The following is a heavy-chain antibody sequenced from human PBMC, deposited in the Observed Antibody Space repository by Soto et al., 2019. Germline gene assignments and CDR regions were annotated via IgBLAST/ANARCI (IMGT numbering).Heavy chain of an antibody. CDR1: GGSVTNSSYY. D-gene: IGHD4-17*01. CDR3: VSQRTTVPTQAYFDF. J-gene: IGHJ4*02. V-gene: IGHV4-39*01. Sequence: SETLSLTCTVSGGSVTNSSYYWGWIRQSPGKGLEWIGSVYYRGRSYSKSSVKSRVTISVDTSKNRFSLSLNSVTASDTAVYFCVSQRTTVPTQAYFDFWGPGALVTVSS. CDR2: VYYRGRS.